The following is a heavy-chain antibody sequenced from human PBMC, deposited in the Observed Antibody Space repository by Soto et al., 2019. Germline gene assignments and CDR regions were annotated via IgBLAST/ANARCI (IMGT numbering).Heavy chain of an antibody. V-gene: IGHV5-51*01. J-gene: IGHJ4*02. CDR2: IYPGDSDT. CDR3: ARGLLGYCSGGSCYSSPYFDY. CDR1: GYSFTSYW. Sequence: GESLKISCKGSGYSFTSYWIGWVRQMPGKGLEWMGIIYPGDSDTRYSPSFQGQVTISADKSISTAYLQWSSLKASDTAMYYCARGLLGYCSGGSCYSSPYFDYWGQGTLVTVSS. D-gene: IGHD2-15*01.